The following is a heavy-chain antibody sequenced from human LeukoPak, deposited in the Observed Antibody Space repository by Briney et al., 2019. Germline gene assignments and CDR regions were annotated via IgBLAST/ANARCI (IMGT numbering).Heavy chain of an antibody. CDR1: GFTFSNYG. V-gene: IGHV3-30*02. CDR2: IRYDGNNK. Sequence: GGSLRLSCGASGFTFSNYGMLWVRQAPGKGLGWVAFIRYDGNNKLYADSVKGRFTISRDNSKNTLYLHINSLRAEDTAVYYCAELGITMIGGVWGKGTTVTISS. CDR3: AELGITMIGGV. D-gene: IGHD3-10*02. J-gene: IGHJ6*04.